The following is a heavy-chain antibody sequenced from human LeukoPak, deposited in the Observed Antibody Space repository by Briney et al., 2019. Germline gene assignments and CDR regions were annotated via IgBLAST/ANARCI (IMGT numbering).Heavy chain of an antibody. CDR2: INHSGST. J-gene: IGHJ4*02. CDR1: GGSFSGYY. CDR3: ARGKGYAGLRLGELSLFDY. Sequence: PSETLSLTCAVYGGSFSGYYWSWIRQPPGKGLEWIGEINHSGSTNYNPSLKSRVTISVDTSKNQFSLKLSSVTAADTAVYYCARGKGYAGLRLGELSLFDYWGQGTLVTVSS. D-gene: IGHD3-16*02. V-gene: IGHV4-34*01.